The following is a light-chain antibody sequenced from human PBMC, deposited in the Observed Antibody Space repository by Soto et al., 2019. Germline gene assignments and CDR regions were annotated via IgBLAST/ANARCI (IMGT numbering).Light chain of an antibody. J-gene: IGKJ1*01. CDR3: QQHSRYLT. Sequence: DIQMTQSPSTLSASVGDRVTITCRASQSISTWLAWYQHKPGKAPKLLIYKASTLENGVPLRFSGSVSGTKLTITKTNVQPDGFETYYCQQHSRYLTFGLGSKVEIK. CDR2: KAS. V-gene: IGKV1-5*03. CDR1: QSISTW.